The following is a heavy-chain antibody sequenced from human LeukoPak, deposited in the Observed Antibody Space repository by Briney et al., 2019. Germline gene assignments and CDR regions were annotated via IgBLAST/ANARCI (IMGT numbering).Heavy chain of an antibody. V-gene: IGHV3-30*04. CDR2: ISYDGSNK. J-gene: IGHJ5*02. D-gene: IGHD3-22*01. CDR1: GFTFSSYA. CDR3: ARDRDGYDSTTSNWFGP. Sequence: GGSLRLSCAASGFTFSSYAMHWVRQAPGKGLEWVAVISYDGSNKYYADSVKGRFTISRDNSKNTLYLQMNSLRAEDTAVYYCARDRDGYDSTTSNWFGPWGQGTLVTVSS.